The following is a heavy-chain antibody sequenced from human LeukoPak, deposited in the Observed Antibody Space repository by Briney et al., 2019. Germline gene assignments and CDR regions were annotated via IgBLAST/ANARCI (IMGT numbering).Heavy chain of an antibody. CDR1: GYTFSSYA. V-gene: IGHV1-3*01. Sequence: ASVKVSCKASGYTFSSYAIHWVRQAPGQRLEWLGWINAGTGNTKYSQKFQGRVTITRDTSASTAYMELSSLRSEDTSVYYCARDQEMVTPDYWGQGTLVTVSS. CDR3: ARDQEMVTPDY. CDR2: INAGTGNT. J-gene: IGHJ4*02. D-gene: IGHD5-24*01.